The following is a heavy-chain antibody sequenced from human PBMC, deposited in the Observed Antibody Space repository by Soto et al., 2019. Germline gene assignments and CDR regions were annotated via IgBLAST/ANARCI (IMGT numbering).Heavy chain of an antibody. CDR1: GGSISSSSYY. CDR3: ARRRVRLGDLLTNYFDS. CDR2: IYYSGST. D-gene: IGHD3-16*01. J-gene: IGHJ4*02. Sequence: PSETLSLTCTVSGGSISSSSYYWGWIRQPPGKGLEWIGSIYYSGSTYYNPSLKSRVTISVDTSKNQFSLNLSSVTAADTAVYYCARRRVRLGDLLTNYFDSWGQGTQVTVSS. V-gene: IGHV4-39*01.